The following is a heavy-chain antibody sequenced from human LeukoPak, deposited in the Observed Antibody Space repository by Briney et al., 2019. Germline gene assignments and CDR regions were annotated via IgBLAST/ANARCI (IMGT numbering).Heavy chain of an antibody. CDR2: IIPIFGTA. J-gene: IGHJ4*02. Sequence: SVKVPCKASGGTFSSYAISWVRQAPGQGLEWMGGIIPIFGTANYAQKFQGRVTITADESTSTAYMELSSLRSEDTAVYYCARETTLRGYSYGSLDYWGQGTLVTVSS. V-gene: IGHV1-69*13. CDR1: GGTFSSYA. CDR3: ARETTLRGYSYGSLDY. D-gene: IGHD5-18*01.